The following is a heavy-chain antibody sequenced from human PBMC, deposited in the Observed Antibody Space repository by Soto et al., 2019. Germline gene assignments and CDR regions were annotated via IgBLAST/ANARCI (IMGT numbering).Heavy chain of an antibody. CDR2: INPNSGGT. Sequence: ASVKVSCKASGYTFTGYYMHWVRQAPGQGLEWMGWINPNSGGTNYAQKFQGRVTMTRDTSISTAYMELSRLRSDDTAVYYCASYHITMQWPELLTNDDAFDIWGQGTMVTVSS. D-gene: IGHD6-19*01. CDR3: ASYHITMQWPELLTNDDAFDI. V-gene: IGHV1-2*02. J-gene: IGHJ3*02. CDR1: GYTFTGYY.